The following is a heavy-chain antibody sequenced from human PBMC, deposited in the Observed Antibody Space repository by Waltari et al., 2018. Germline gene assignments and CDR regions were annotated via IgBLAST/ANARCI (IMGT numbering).Heavy chain of an antibody. CDR3: ARDRRQLDGPPYYCFGMDL. J-gene: IGHJ6*02. V-gene: IGHV3-30*09. CDR1: GFSFSTHL. Sequence: VESGGGAVPLGMSRYLSCLGSGFSFSTHLLLLFRQAPGKGLEWVAVISYDGANTCYADAVRGRFAVSRDNSRNSLYLQMNGLTTDDAGVYYCARDRRQLDGPPYYCFGMDLWGQGTTVTVSS. D-gene: IGHD6-13*01. CDR2: ISYDGANT.